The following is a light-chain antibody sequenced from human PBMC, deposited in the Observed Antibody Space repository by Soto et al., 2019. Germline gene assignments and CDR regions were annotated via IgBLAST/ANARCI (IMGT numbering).Light chain of an antibody. J-gene: IGKJ1*01. Sequence: DIQMTQSPSSLSASVGDRVTVTCRPSQPISDYLNWYQQKPGKAPTLLIYTTSNLQSGVPSRFSGSGSATHFTLTISSXQPEDFATYYCQQHYNTPRTFGQGTKVDTK. CDR3: QQHYNTPRT. CDR1: QPISDY. CDR2: TTS. V-gene: IGKV1-39*01.